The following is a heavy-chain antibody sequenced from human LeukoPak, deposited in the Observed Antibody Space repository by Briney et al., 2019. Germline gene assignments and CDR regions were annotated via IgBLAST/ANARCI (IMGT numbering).Heavy chain of an antibody. D-gene: IGHD6-19*01. CDR2: ISDSGGST. Sequence: GGSLRLSCTASGFTFSNYDMSWVRQAPGKGLEGVSSISDSGGSTYYADSVKGRFTISRDNSKNTLYLQMTNLRAADTAVYYCAKDLSRAVAADWFDPWDQGSLVTVSS. V-gene: IGHV3-23*01. CDR1: GFTFSNYD. CDR3: AKDLSRAVAADWFDP. J-gene: IGHJ5*02.